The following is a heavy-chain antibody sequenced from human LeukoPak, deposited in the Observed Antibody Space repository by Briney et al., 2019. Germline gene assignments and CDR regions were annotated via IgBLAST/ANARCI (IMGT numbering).Heavy chain of an antibody. Sequence: ASVKVSCKASGYTFTSYDINWVRQATGQGLEWMGWMNPNSGNTGYAQKFQGRVTITRNTSISTAYMELSSLRSEDTAVYYCARASEDYYDSSGYLDPDAFDIWRQGTMVTVSS. J-gene: IGHJ3*02. V-gene: IGHV1-8*03. CDR1: GYTFTSYD. D-gene: IGHD3-22*01. CDR3: ARASEDYYDSSGYLDPDAFDI. CDR2: MNPNSGNT.